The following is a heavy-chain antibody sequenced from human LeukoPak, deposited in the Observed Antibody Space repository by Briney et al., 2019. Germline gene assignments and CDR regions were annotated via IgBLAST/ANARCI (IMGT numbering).Heavy chain of an antibody. Sequence: ASVKVSCKASGYTLTGCYMHWVRQAPGQGLEWMGWINPNSGGTNYARKFQGRVTMTRDTSISTAYMELSRLRSDDTAVYYCARGYFDWLNWFDPWGQGTLVAVSS. D-gene: IGHD3-9*01. CDR1: GYTLTGCY. CDR2: INPNSGGT. V-gene: IGHV1-2*02. CDR3: ARGYFDWLNWFDP. J-gene: IGHJ5*02.